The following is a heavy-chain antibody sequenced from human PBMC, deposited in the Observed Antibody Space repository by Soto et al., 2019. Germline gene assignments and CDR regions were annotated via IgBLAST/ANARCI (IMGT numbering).Heavy chain of an antibody. CDR1: GFTFGNYV. Sequence: SGGSLRLSCAASGFTFGNYVMHWVRQAPGKGLVWVSRVSHDGSTTSYADSVKGRFTISRDNSKNTLYLQMNSLRDEDTAVYYCARDLDWVLYDYWGQGTPVTVSS. J-gene: IGHJ4*02. CDR3: ARDLDWVLYDY. V-gene: IGHV3-74*01. CDR2: VSHDGSTT. D-gene: IGHD3-3*01.